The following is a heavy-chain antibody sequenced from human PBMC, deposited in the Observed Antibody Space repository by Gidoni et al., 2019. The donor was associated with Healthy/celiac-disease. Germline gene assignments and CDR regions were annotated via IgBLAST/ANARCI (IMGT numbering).Heavy chain of an antibody. J-gene: IGHJ4*02. Sequence: EVQLVESGVGLFQPGGSLRPSCPASGFTVSSNYMSWVRQAPGKGLEGVSVIYSGGSTYYADSVKGRFTISRDNSKNTLYLQMNSLRAEDTAVYYCARGAGGSYGVDYWGQGTLVTVSS. CDR2: IYSGGST. CDR3: ARGAGGSYGVDY. D-gene: IGHD1-26*01. CDR1: GFTVSSNY. V-gene: IGHV3-66*01.